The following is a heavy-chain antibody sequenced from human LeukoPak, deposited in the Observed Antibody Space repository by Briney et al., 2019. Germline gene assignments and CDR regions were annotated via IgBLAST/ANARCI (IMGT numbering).Heavy chain of an antibody. Sequence: GGSLRLSCAASGFTFSSYGMTWVRQAPGKGLEWVSYISSSSSTIYYADSVKGRFTISRDNAKNSLYLQMNSLRAEDTAVYYCARDSGQGEVITTVDYWGQGTLVTVSS. CDR2: ISSSSSTI. CDR3: ARDSGQGEVITTVDY. J-gene: IGHJ4*02. CDR1: GFTFSSYG. V-gene: IGHV3-48*04. D-gene: IGHD3-22*01.